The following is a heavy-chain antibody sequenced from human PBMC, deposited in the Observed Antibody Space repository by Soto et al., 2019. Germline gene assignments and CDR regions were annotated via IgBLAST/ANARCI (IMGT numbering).Heavy chain of an antibody. CDR1: GFTFSNYG. CDR2: ISSDGNDK. CDR3: AKGSWSAHQALDH. J-gene: IGHJ4*02. Sequence: QVQLVESGGGVVQPGRSLRLSCAASGFTFSNYGMHWVRQAPGKGLEWVTTISSDGNDKYYADSVKGRFTISRDNSKITLDLQMTGLRAEDTAVYYCAKGSWSAHQALDHWGQGTLVTVAS. D-gene: IGHD3-10*01. V-gene: IGHV3-30*18.